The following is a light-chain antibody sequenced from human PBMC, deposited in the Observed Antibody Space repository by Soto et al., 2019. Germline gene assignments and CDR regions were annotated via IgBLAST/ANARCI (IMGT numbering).Light chain of an antibody. CDR2: GAS. Sequence: EIVMTQSPATLSVSPGERATLSCRASQNILRNLAWYQQKPGQAPRLLIYGASTRDTGIPARFSGRGSGTAFTLTIRSLGSEDFGTYNSQYYYNCPLTFGQGTRLSI. CDR1: QNILRN. J-gene: IGKJ5*01. CDR3: QYYYNCPLT. V-gene: IGKV3-15*01.